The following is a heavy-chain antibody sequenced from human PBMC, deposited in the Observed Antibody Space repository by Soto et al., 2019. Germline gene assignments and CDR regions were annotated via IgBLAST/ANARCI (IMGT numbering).Heavy chain of an antibody. CDR1: GFTFSSYG. Sequence: GGSLRLSCAASGFTFSSYGMHWVRQAPGKGLEWVANIKQDGSEKYYVDSVKGRFTISRDNAKNSLYLQMNSLRAEDTAVYYCARKFTIFGVVTSFPYYFDYWGQGTLVTVSS. V-gene: IGHV3-7*01. CDR2: IKQDGSEK. D-gene: IGHD3-3*01. CDR3: ARKFTIFGVVTSFPYYFDY. J-gene: IGHJ4*02.